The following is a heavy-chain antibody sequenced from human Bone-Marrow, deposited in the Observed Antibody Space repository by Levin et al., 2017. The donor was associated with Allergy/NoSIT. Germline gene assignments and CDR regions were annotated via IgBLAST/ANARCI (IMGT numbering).Heavy chain of an antibody. CDR3: ARITPTDVFDI. J-gene: IGHJ3*02. CDR2: ISTNSNYR. CDR1: GFTFNIYN. D-gene: IGHD2-15*01. V-gene: IGHV3-21*01. Sequence: GESLKISCAASGFTFNIYNMIWVRQAPGKGLEYVSSISTNSNYRFFGDSLRGRFSISRDDAVNSLYLHMNSLRPEDTAIYYCARITPTDVFDIWGQGTMVTVSS.